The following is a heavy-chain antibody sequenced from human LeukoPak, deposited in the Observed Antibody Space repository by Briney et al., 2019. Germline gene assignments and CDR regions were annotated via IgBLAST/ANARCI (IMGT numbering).Heavy chain of an antibody. J-gene: IGHJ6*03. CDR3: AKDDGGSYYIYYYYMDV. V-gene: IGHV3-53*01. CDR1: GFSVSASY. Sequence: GGSLRLSCAASGFSVSASYMSWVRQAPGKGLESVSVISNEGATYYADSVKGRFSISRDNSKNTLYLQMNSLRAEDTAVYYCAKDDGGSYYIYYYYMDVWGKGTTVTISS. CDR2: ISNEGAT. D-gene: IGHD1-26*01.